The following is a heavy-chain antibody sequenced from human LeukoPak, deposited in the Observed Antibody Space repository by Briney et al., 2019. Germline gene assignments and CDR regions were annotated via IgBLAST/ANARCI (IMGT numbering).Heavy chain of an antibody. Sequence: SETLSLTCIVSGYSISSDYCWGWIRQAPGKGLEWIGSISHRGSPYYNPSLQSRVTMSADTPNDQFSLRLSSVTAADTAVYYCARDGGFYYTASPNSWFDPWGQGILVTVSS. CDR2: ISHRGSP. V-gene: IGHV4-38-2*02. J-gene: IGHJ5*02. CDR3: ARDGGFYYTASPNSWFDP. CDR1: GYSISSDYC. D-gene: IGHD2-15*01.